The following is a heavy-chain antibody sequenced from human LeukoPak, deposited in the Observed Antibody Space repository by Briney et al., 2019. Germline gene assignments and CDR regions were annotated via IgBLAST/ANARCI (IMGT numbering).Heavy chain of an antibody. CDR1: GGSISSSSYY. CDR2: IYYSGST. V-gene: IGHV4-39*01. CDR3: ARHKGSLKRIDY. Sequence: SETLSLTCTVSGGSISSSSYYWGWIRQPPGKGLEWLGSIYYSGSTYYNPSLKSRVTISVDTFKNQFSLKLSSVTAADTAVYYCARHKGSLKRIDYWGQGTLVTVSS. D-gene: IGHD1-1*01. J-gene: IGHJ4*02.